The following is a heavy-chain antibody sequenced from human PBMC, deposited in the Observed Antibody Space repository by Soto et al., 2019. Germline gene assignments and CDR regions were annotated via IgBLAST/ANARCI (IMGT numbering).Heavy chain of an antibody. CDR1: GGTFNTYA. V-gene: IGHV1-69*01. CDR2: IIPIFGIK. CDR3: AKEAGDH. D-gene: IGHD3-10*01. Sequence: QMQLVQSGAEVKERGSSVKISCKTSGGTFNTYALTWVRQAPGQGLEWIGGIIPIFGIKNVAQRFQGRVTLNADESLTTAYMEMTSPRPDDTAVYYCAKEAGDHWGQGTLVTVSS. J-gene: IGHJ4*02.